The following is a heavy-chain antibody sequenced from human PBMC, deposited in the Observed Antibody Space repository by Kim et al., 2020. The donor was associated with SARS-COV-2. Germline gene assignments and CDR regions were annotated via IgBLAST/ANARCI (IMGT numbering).Heavy chain of an antibody. D-gene: IGHD3-10*01. J-gene: IGHJ5*02. CDR1: GGSISSGGYH. CDR3: ARMVRGVIITGYNWFDP. Sequence: SETLSLTCSVSGGSISSGGYHWSWIRQHPGKGLEWFGYIYYSGSTYYNPSLKSRVTISVDTSKNQFSLKLSSVTAADTAVYYCARMVRGVIITGYNWFDP. CDR2: IYYSGST. V-gene: IGHV4-31*03.